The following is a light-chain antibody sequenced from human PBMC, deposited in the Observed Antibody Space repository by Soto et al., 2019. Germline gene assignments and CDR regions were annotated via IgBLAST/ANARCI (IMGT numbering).Light chain of an antibody. CDR2: DAS. V-gene: IGKV3-11*01. J-gene: IGKJ3*01. Sequence: EIVLTQSPATLSLSPGERATLSCRASQSVSSYLAWYQQKPGQAPRLLIYDASNRATGIPARFSGSVSGTDFTLTISSLEPEDFAVYYCQQRSNWFLTFGPGTKVDIK. CDR3: QQRSNWFLT. CDR1: QSVSSY.